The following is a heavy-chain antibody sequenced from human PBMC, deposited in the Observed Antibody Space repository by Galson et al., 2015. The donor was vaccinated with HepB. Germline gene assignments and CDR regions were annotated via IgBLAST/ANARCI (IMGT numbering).Heavy chain of an antibody. CDR1: GFTFSSYA. J-gene: IGHJ6*03. D-gene: IGHD5-18*01. CDR2: ISGSGGST. V-gene: IGHV3-23*01. Sequence: SLRLSCAASGFTFSSYAMSWVRQAPGKGLEWVSAISGSGGSTYYADSVKGRFTISRDNSKNTLYLQMNSLRAEDTAVYYCAKSVDTAMVRGLEYYMDVWGQGTTVTVSS. CDR3: AKSVDTAMVRGLEYYMDV.